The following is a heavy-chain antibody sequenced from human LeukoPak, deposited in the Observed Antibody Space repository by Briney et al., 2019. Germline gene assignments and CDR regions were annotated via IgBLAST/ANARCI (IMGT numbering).Heavy chain of an antibody. CDR3: ASIRRSSGWYNNWFDP. V-gene: IGHV1-8*01. CDR2: MNPNSGNT. D-gene: IGHD6-19*01. CDR1: DYTFTSYD. J-gene: IGHJ5*02. Sequence: ASVTVSCKASDYTFTSYDINWVRQATGQGLEWMGWMNPNSGNTGYAQKFQGRVTMTRNTSISTAYMELSSLRSEDTAVYYCASIRRSSGWYNNWFDPWGQGTLVTVSS.